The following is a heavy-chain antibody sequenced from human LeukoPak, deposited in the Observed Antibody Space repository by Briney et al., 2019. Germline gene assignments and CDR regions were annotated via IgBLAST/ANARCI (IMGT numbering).Heavy chain of an antibody. J-gene: IGHJ5*02. CDR1: GGTFSSYA. Sequence: SVKVSCKASGGTFSSYAISWVRQAPGQGLEWMGGIIPIFGTANYAQKFQGRVTITADESTSTAYMELSSLRSEDTAVYYCASADDIVYGDYERNWFDPWGQGTLVTVSS. CDR2: IIPIFGTA. D-gene: IGHD4-17*01. V-gene: IGHV1-69*01. CDR3: ASADDIVYGDYERNWFDP.